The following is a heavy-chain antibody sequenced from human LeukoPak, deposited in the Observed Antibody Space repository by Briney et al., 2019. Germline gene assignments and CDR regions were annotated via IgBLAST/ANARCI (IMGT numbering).Heavy chain of an antibody. CDR2: INQDGSQT. CDR3: ARRYFDL. CDR1: GFTLSGYW. Sequence: AEGSLRLSCAASGFTLSGYWMHWVRQAPGRGLEWVANINQDGSQTYYLGSVKGRFTISRDNAKDSLYLQMNSLRVDDTAVYYCARRYFDLWGRGTLVSVSS. V-gene: IGHV3-7*01. J-gene: IGHJ2*01.